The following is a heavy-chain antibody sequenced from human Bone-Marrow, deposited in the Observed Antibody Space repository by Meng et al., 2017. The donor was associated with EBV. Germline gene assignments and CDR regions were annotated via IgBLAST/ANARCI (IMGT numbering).Heavy chain of an antibody. D-gene: IGHD3-10*01. J-gene: IGHJ4*02. CDR1: GGTFNSDA. CDR3: ASESGRGFTPDY. V-gene: IGHV1-69*01. CDR2: LIPMSGAP. Sequence: QGQVVQSGAEGKKPGSSVKVSCWTSGGTFNSDAVSWVRQAPGQGLEWMGGLIPMSGAPHYAQKFQGRVTITADESTSTHYMDLSNLRSDDTAMYYCASESGRGFTPDYWGQGTLVTVSS.